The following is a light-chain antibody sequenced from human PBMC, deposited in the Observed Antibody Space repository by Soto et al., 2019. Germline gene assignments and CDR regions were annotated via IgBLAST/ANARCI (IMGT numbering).Light chain of an antibody. J-gene: IGLJ1*01. CDR2: EVS. V-gene: IGLV2-14*01. CDR3: CSYAGYSYV. Sequence: QSVLTQPASVSGSPGQSITISCTGTSSDVGGYNYVSWYELHPGKAPKLLISEVSNRPSGISNRFSGSKSANTASLTISGLQAEDEGHYFCCSYAGYSYVFGTGTKVTVL. CDR1: SSDVGGYNY.